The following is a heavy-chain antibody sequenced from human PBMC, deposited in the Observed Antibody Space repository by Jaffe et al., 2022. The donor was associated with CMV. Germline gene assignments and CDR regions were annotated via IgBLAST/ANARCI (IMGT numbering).Heavy chain of an antibody. Sequence: EVQLVESGGGLVQPGRSLRLSCTASGFTFGDYAMSWVRQAPGKGLEWVGFIRSKAYGGTTEYAASVKGRFTISRDDSKSIAYLQMNSLKTEDTAVYYCTGPIDFWSGYYRFDYWGQGTLVTVSS. CDR1: GFTFGDYA. V-gene: IGHV3-49*04. CDR3: TGPIDFWSGYYRFDY. D-gene: IGHD3-3*01. J-gene: IGHJ4*02. CDR2: IRSKAYGGTT.